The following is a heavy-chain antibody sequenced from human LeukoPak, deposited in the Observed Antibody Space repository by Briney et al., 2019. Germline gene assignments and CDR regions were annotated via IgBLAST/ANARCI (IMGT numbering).Heavy chain of an antibody. V-gene: IGHV4-34*01. CDR1: GGSFSGYY. CDR3: ARGYRFINTGFDY. Sequence: SETLSLTCAVYGGSFSGYYWSWIRQPPGKGLEWIGEINHSGSTNYNPSLKSRVTISVDTSKNQFSLKLSSVTAADTAVYYCARGYRFINTGFDYWGQGTLVTVSS. CDR2: INHSGST. D-gene: IGHD3-10*01. J-gene: IGHJ4*02.